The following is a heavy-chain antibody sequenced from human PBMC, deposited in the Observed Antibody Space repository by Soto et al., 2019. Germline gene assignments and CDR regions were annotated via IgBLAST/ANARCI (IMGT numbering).Heavy chain of an antibody. D-gene: IGHD6-25*01. CDR3: ARTPEAENYFDY. CDR2: IYYSGST. V-gene: IGHV4-59*01. CDR1: GGSISSYY. J-gene: IGHJ4*02. Sequence: SETLSLTCTVSGGSISSYYWSWIRQPPGKGLERIGYIYYSGSTNYNPSLKSRVTISVDTSKNQFSLKLSSVTAADTAVYYCARTPEAENYFDYWGQGTLVTVSS.